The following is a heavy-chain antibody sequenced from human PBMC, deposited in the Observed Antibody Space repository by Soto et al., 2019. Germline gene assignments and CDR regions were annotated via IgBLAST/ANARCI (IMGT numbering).Heavy chain of an antibody. J-gene: IGHJ6*02. CDR2: IIPIFGTA. Sequence: ASVKVSCKASGGTFNSYAISWVRQAPGQGLEWMGGIIPIFGTANYAQKFQGRVTITADESTSTAYMELSSLRSEDTAVYYCARGSITIFGVVTPHNYGMDVWGQGTTVTVSS. V-gene: IGHV1-69*13. CDR3: ARGSITIFGVVTPHNYGMDV. D-gene: IGHD3-3*01. CDR1: GGTFNSYA.